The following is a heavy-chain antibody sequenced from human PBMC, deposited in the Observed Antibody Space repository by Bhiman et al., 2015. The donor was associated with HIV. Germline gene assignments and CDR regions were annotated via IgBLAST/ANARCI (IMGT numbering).Heavy chain of an antibody. CDR3: AREDRLPFDY. CDR1: GFNFTKFW. Sequence: EVLLVESGGGLVQPGGSLRLSCSGSGFNFTKFWMSWVRQTPGKGLEWVANIKGDGSEKYYVDSMEGRVTISRDNARNSLYLQMNDLRVEDTAVYYCAREDRLPFDYWGQGTLVTGLL. CDR2: IKGDGSEK. J-gene: IGHJ4*02. V-gene: IGHV3-7*01. D-gene: IGHD4-11*01.